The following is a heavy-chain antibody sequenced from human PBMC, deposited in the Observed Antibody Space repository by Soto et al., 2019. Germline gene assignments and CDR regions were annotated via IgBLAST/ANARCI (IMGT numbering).Heavy chain of an antibody. CDR2: IKSKTDGGTT. CDR3: TSGPLWFGELLYYYMDV. V-gene: IGHV3-15*01. Sequence: EVQLVESGGGLVKPGGSLRLSCAASGFTFSNAWMSWVRQAPGKGLEWVGRIKSKTDGGTTDYAAPAKGRFTISRDDSNNTLYLQMNSLKTEDTAVYYCTSGPLWFGELLYYYMDVWGKGTTVTVSS. CDR1: GFTFSNAW. D-gene: IGHD3-10*01. J-gene: IGHJ6*03.